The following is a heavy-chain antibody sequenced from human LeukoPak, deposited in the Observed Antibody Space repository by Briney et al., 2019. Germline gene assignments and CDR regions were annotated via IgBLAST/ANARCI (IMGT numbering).Heavy chain of an antibody. CDR1: GFTFSSYS. CDR2: ISGSSTDI. CDR3: ARRGYYDSSGYDY. Sequence: GGSLRLSYAASGFTFSSYSLNWVRQAPGKGLEWVSSISGSSTDIYYAESVKGRFTISRDNAKNSLYMQINSLRAEDTAIYYCARRGYYDSSGYDYWGQGTPVTVSS. J-gene: IGHJ4*02. D-gene: IGHD3-22*01. V-gene: IGHV3-21*01.